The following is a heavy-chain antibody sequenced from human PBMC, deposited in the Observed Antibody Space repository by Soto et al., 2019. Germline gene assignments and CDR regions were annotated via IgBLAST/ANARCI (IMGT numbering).Heavy chain of an antibody. Sequence: SETLSLTCTVSGGSISSYYWSWIRQPPGKGLEWIGYIYYSGSTNYNPSLKSRVTISVDTSKNQFSLRLSSVTAADTAVYYCARHRYYYYYYMDVWGKGTTVT. CDR1: GGSISSYY. CDR2: IYYSGST. CDR3: ARHRYYYYYYMDV. V-gene: IGHV4-59*08. J-gene: IGHJ6*03.